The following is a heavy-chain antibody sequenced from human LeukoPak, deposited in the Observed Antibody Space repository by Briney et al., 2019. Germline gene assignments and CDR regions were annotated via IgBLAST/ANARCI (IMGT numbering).Heavy chain of an antibody. CDR2: IYYNVAT. J-gene: IGHJ4*02. CDR1: GGSISSSIYY. Sequence: SETLSLTCTVSGGSISSSIYYWGWFRQPPGKGLEWIGSIYYNVATYYNSSLKSRVTISVDTSKNHLSLKLSSVTATDTAVYYCARVRDGYNRNWAYWGQGTLVTVSS. CDR3: ARVRDGYNRNWAY. D-gene: IGHD5-24*01. V-gene: IGHV4-39*02.